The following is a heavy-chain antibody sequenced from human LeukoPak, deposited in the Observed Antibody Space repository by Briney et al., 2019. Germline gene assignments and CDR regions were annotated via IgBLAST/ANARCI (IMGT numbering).Heavy chain of an antibody. Sequence: GGSLRLSCAASGFTFSSYAMSWVRQAPGKGLEWVSAISGSGASTYYADSVKGRFTISRDNSKNTLYLQMNSLRVEDTAVYHCAKDSSGCHWRWGQGTLVTVSS. CDR2: ISGSGAST. CDR1: GFTFSSYA. J-gene: IGHJ4*02. V-gene: IGHV3-23*01. D-gene: IGHD6-19*01. CDR3: AKDSSGCHWR.